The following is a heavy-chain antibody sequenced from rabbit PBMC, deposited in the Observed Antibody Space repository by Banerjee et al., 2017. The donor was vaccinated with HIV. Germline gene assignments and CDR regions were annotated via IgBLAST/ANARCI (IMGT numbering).Heavy chain of an antibody. CDR1: GFTLSSSHH. D-gene: IGHD4-2*01. CDR2: IFGGSSSNT. Sequence: QQQLEESGGGLVKPGGTLTLTCTASGFTLSSSHHMCWVRQAPGKGLEWIACIFGGSSSNTYYASWVNGRFTISKASSTTVTLQMTSLTAADTATYFCARAAYTGGIRLDLWGPGTLVTVS. V-gene: IGHV1S45*01. J-gene: IGHJ6*01. CDR3: ARAAYTGGIRLDL.